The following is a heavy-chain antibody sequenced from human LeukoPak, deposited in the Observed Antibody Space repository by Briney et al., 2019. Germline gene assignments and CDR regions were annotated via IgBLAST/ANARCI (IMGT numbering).Heavy chain of an antibody. CDR3: AKDLHYNDGRWEFDP. D-gene: IGHD5-24*01. Sequence: GGSLRLSCAASGFTFSTFAMTWVRQAPGKGLEWVAGMIGMGDTYYADYVKGRFILSKDSSKITVYLDMNSLRVEDTAIYYCAKDLHYNDGRWEFDPWGQGTLVTVSS. CDR1: GFTFSTFA. CDR2: MIGMGDT. J-gene: IGHJ5*02. V-gene: IGHV3-23*01.